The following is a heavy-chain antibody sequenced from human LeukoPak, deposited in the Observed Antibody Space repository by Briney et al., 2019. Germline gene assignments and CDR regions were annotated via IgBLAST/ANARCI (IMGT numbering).Heavy chain of an antibody. CDR3: ASSILDAFDI. Sequence: SETLSLTCTVSGGSISTNNYYWSWIRQPPGKGLEWIGYIYYSGSTNYNPSLKSRVTISVDTSKNQFSLKLSSVTAADTAVYYCASSILDAFDIWGQGTMVTVSS. CDR1: GGSISTNNYY. D-gene: IGHD3-3*02. J-gene: IGHJ3*02. CDR2: IYYSGST. V-gene: IGHV4-61*01.